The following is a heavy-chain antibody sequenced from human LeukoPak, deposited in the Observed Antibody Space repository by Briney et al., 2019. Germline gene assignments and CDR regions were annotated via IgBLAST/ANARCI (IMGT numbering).Heavy chain of an antibody. V-gene: IGHV1-24*01. CDR2: FDPEDGET. J-gene: IGHJ6*02. CDR1: GYTLTELS. CDR3: ATDEKKYYGSGSYSYYYYGMDV. D-gene: IGHD3-10*01. Sequence: ASVKVSFKVSGYTLTELSMHWVRQAPGKGLEWMGGFDPEDGETIYAQKFQGRVTMTEDTSTDTAYMELSSLRSEDTAVYYCATDEKKYYGSGSYSYYYYGMDVWGQGTTVTVSS.